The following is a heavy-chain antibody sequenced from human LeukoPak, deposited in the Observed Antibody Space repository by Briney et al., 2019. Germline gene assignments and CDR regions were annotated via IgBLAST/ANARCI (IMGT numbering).Heavy chain of an antibody. CDR3: ARDFYDSSVYYHDY. Sequence: GGSLRLSCAASGFTVSSNYMSWVRQAPGKGLEWVSVIYSGGGTFYADSVKGRFTISRDNSKNTLYLQMNSLGAEDTAVYYCARDFYDSSVYYHDYWGQGTLVAVSS. CDR1: GFTVSSNY. D-gene: IGHD3-22*01. J-gene: IGHJ4*02. CDR2: IYSGGGT. V-gene: IGHV3-66*01.